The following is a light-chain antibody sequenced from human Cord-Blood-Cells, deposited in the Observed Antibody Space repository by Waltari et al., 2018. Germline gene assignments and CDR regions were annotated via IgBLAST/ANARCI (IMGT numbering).Light chain of an antibody. V-gene: IGKV3-11*01. CDR1: QSVSSY. Sequence: EIVLTQSPATLSLSPGERATLSCRASQSVSSYLAWYQQKPGQAPRLLIYDASNRATGIPARFSGSVSGTDFTLTISSLEPEDFAVYYCQQRSNWLRTFGGGTKVEIK. CDR3: QQRSNWLRT. J-gene: IGKJ4*01. CDR2: DAS.